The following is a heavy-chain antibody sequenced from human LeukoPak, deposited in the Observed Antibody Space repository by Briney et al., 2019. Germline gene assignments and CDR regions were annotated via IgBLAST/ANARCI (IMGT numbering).Heavy chain of an antibody. V-gene: IGHV3-30*18. Sequence: PGGSLRLSCAASGFTFSSYSMNWVRQAPGKGLEWVAVISYDGSNKNYADSVKGRFTISRDNSKNKVSLQMNSLRAEDTAVYYCAKEVYTATYLSSFDYWGQGTLVTVSS. CDR1: GFTFSSYS. CDR3: AKEVYTATYLSSFDY. CDR2: ISYDGSNK. D-gene: IGHD2-15*01. J-gene: IGHJ4*02.